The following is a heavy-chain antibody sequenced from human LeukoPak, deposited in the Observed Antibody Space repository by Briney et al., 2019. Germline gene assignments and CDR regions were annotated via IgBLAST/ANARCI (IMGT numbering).Heavy chain of an antibody. Sequence: GGSLRLSCAASGFTFSSYSMNWVRQAPGKGLEWVSSISSSSSYIYYADSVKGRFTISRDNAKNSLYLQMNSLRAEDTAVYYCARIIAAQLYYFDYWGQGTLVTVSS. CDR1: GFTFSSYS. CDR3: ARIIAAQLYYFDY. CDR2: ISSSSSYI. J-gene: IGHJ4*02. V-gene: IGHV3-21*01. D-gene: IGHD6-13*01.